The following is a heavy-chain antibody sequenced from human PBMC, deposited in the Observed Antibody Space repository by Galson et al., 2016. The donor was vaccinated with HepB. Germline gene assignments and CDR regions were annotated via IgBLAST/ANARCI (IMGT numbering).Heavy chain of an antibody. CDR3: ARDRYVGDTWGYYNIDY. Sequence: SLRLSCAASGFTFSDYWMSLVRQTPGKGLEWVVNINQDGSEKSYVDSVKGRFTISRDNARNSLYLQMNSLRAEDTAVYYCARDRYVGDTWGYYNIDYWGQGTLVTVSS. CDR2: INQDGSEK. CDR1: GFTFSDYW. J-gene: IGHJ4*02. V-gene: IGHV3-7*01. D-gene: IGHD3-22*01.